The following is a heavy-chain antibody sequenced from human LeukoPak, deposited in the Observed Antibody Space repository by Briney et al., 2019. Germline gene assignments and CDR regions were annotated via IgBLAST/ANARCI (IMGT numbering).Heavy chain of an antibody. CDR3: ARGVDDILTGYYGGGMDV. CDR1: GGTFSSYA. J-gene: IGHJ6*04. Sequence: SVKVSCKASGGTFSSYAISWVRQAPGQGLEWMGGSIPIFGTANYAQKFQGRVTITADESTSTAYMELSSLRSEDTAVYYCARGVDDILTGYYGGGMDVWGKGTTVTVSS. CDR2: SIPIFGTA. D-gene: IGHD3-9*01. V-gene: IGHV1-69*13.